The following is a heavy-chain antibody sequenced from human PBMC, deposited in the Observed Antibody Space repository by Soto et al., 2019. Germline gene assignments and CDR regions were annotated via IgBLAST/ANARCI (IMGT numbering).Heavy chain of an antibody. CDR2: IIPSSGTP. V-gene: IGHV1-69*01. CDR3: ASSYGTSWYGDY. D-gene: IGHD6-13*01. J-gene: IGHJ4*02. CDR1: GGTFNNYA. Sequence: QVQLVQSGAEVKKPGSSVMVSCKASGGTFNNYAVTWVRQAPGQGLEWMGGIIPSSGTPNYAQRFQDRVTITADESTSTVYMELSSLRSEDTALYYCASSYGTSWYGDYWGQGTLVTVSS.